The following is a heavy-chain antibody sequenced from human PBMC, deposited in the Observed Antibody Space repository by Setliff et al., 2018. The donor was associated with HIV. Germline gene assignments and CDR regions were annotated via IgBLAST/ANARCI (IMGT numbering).Heavy chain of an antibody. J-gene: IGHJ6*03. CDR1: GGTFSSYA. CDR3: AREGITGDPYYYYYMDV. CDR2: IIPNSGGT. Sequence: ASVKVSCKASGGTFSSYAISWVRQAPGQGLEWMGGIIPNSGGTNYAQNFQGRVTMTRDTSISTAYMELSSLRSDDTAVYYCAREGITGDPYYYYYMDVWGKGTTVTVSS. D-gene: IGHD7-27*01. V-gene: IGHV1-2*02.